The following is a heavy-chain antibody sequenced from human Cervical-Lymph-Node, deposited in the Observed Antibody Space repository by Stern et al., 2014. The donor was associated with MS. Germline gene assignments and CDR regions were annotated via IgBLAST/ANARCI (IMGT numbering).Heavy chain of an antibody. J-gene: IGHJ3*02. CDR2: NSAYNSNT. CDR1: GYTFSSYG. D-gene: IGHD2-15*01. Sequence: QVQLVQSGAEVKQPGASVRLSCKASGYTFSSYGIRWVRQAPGQGLEWMGRNSAYNSNTNEAQMLQGRVTMTTDASTSTAYMELRSLRSDNTAVYYCARGLLGSENAFDIWGQGTMVTVSS. V-gene: IGHV1-18*01. CDR3: ARGLLGSENAFDI.